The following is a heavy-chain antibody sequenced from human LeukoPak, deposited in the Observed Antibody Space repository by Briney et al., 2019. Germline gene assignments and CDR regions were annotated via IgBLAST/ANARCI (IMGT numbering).Heavy chain of an antibody. CDR3: ARDPSNTSGWMTWFDP. J-gene: IGHJ5*02. CDR2: VSCYNGDT. CDR1: GYTFNSHG. Sequence: ASVKVSCKASGYTFNSHGISWVRQAPGQGLEWMGWVSCYNGDTNYAQKFQGRVTLTTDRTTSTAYLELRSLTADDTAVYYCARDPSNTSGWMTWFDPWGQGTLVTVSS. D-gene: IGHD6-19*01. V-gene: IGHV1-18*04.